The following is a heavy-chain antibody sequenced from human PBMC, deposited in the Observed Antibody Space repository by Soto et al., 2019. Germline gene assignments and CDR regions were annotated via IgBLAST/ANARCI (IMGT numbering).Heavy chain of an antibody. V-gene: IGHV3-9*01. CDR3: KALGEYSGNSHNY. J-gene: IGHJ4*02. Sequence: DVHLVESGGGLVQPGRSLRLSCAASGFTFDDYAMHWVRQAPGKGLEWVSGISWNSGTLGYADSVKGRFTISRDNAKKSLYLQMNSLRAEDTAFYCVKALGEYSGNSHNYWGQGTLVTVSS. D-gene: IGHD1-26*01. CDR2: ISWNSGTL. CDR1: GFTFDDYA.